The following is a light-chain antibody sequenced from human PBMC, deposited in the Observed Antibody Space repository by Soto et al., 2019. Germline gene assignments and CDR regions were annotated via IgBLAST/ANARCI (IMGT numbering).Light chain of an antibody. CDR3: QQRHSWPRT. J-gene: IGKJ1*01. CDR1: QSVTPS. V-gene: IGKV3-11*01. CDR2: AAS. Sequence: EIVLTQSPATLSLSPGERATLSCRASQSVTPSLAWFQHKLGQAPRLLIYAASNRATGIPARFSGSGSGTDFTLTISGLEPADFAVYYCQQRHSWPRTFGQGTKVDIK.